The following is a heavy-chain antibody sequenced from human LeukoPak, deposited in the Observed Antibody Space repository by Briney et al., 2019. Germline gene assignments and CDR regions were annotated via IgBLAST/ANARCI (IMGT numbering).Heavy chain of an antibody. V-gene: IGHV4-34*01. J-gene: IGHJ4*02. Sequence: SETLSLTCAVYGGSFSGYYWSWIRQPPGKGLEWIGEINHSGSTNYNPFLKSRVTISVDTSKNQFSLKLSSVTAADTAVYYCARGLDSSGYYAYWGQGTLVTVSS. CDR3: ARGLDSSGYYAY. D-gene: IGHD3-22*01. CDR1: GGSFSGYY. CDR2: INHSGST.